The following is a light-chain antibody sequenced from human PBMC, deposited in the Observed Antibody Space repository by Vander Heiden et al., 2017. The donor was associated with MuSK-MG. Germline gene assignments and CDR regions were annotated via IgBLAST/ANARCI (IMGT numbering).Light chain of an antibody. CDR1: QNISDN. CDR2: SAS. J-gene: IGKJ5*01. V-gene: IGKV3-15*01. CDR3: QVYKEWPLT. Sequence: EIVLKQSPATLSVSTGERATLSCRASQNISDNFGWYQQKPGQPPRLLIYSASTRVTGSPARLSRSGSATEFTLTMRSLQSEDSTVYFSQVYKEWPLTFGPGTRLEIK.